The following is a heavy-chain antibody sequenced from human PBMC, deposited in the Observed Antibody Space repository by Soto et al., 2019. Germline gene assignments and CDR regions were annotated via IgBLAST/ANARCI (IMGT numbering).Heavy chain of an antibody. Sequence: EVQLVESGGGLVKPGGSLRLSCAASGFTFSNAWMSWVRQAPGKGLEWVGRIKSKTDGGTTDYAAPVKGRFTISRDDSKNTLYLQMNSLKTEDTAVYYCTTDLTDIVLHYYYYMDVWGKGITVTVSS. D-gene: IGHD2-8*01. V-gene: IGHV3-15*01. CDR3: TTDLTDIVLHYYYYMDV. J-gene: IGHJ6*03. CDR1: GFTFSNAW. CDR2: IKSKTDGGTT.